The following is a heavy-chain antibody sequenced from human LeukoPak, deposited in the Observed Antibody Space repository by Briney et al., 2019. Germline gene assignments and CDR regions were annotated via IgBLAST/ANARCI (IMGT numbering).Heavy chain of an antibody. CDR2: INSDGSST. CDR3: AREGMARGVTQYYFDC. CDR1: GFTFSSHW. Sequence: GGSLRLSCAASGFTFSSHWMHWVRQVPGKGLVWVSRINSDGSSTSYADSVKGRFTISRDNAKNTLYLQMNSLRAEDTAMYYCAREGMARGVTQYYFDCWGQGTLVTVSS. J-gene: IGHJ4*02. V-gene: IGHV3-74*01. D-gene: IGHD3-10*01.